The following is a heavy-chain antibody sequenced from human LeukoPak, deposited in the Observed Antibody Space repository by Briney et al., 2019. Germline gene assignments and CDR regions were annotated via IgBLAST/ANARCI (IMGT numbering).Heavy chain of an antibody. CDR2: ISSSGSTI. Sequence: GGSLRLSCAASGFTFSDYYMSWIRQAPGKGLEWVSYISSSGSTIYYADSVKGRFTISRDNAKNSLYLQMNSLRAEDTAVYYCARDRYCSGGSCYSGILDYWGQGTLVTVSS. CDR1: GFTFSDYY. D-gene: IGHD2-15*01. CDR3: ARDRYCSGGSCYSGILDY. J-gene: IGHJ4*02. V-gene: IGHV3-11*01.